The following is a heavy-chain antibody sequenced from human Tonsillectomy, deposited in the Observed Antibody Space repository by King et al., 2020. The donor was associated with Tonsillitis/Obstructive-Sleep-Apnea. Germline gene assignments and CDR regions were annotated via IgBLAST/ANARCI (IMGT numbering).Heavy chain of an antibody. CDR3: AKPHWNYESDWFDP. D-gene: IGHD1-7*01. J-gene: IGHJ5*02. CDR1: GFTFSNSA. CDR2: ITSSGTST. Sequence: VQLVESGGGLVQPGESLRLSCAASGFTFSNSAMSWVRQAPGKGLVWVSGITSSGTSTHYADSVKGRFTISRDNSKNTLYLQLSSLAAEDTAVYYCAKPHWNYESDWFDPWGQGTLVTVSS. V-gene: IGHV3-23*04.